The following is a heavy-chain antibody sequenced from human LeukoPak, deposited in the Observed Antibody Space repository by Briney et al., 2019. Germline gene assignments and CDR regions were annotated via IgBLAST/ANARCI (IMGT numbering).Heavy chain of an antibody. CDR2: IYYSGST. CDR3: ASESTYRYNY. V-gene: IGHV4-31*03. CDR1: GGSISSGGYY. D-gene: IGHD5-18*01. Sequence: PSQTLSLTCTVSGGSISSGGYYWSWIRQHPGKVREWIGYIYYSGSTYYNPSLKSRVTISVDTSKNHFSLKLSSVTAADTAVYYCASESTYRYNYWGQGTLVTVSS. J-gene: IGHJ4*02.